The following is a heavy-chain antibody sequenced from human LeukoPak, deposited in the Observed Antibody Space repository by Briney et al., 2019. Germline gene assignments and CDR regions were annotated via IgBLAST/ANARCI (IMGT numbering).Heavy chain of an antibody. V-gene: IGHV1-69*13. CDR3: ARGSIAAAAPGGWFDP. Sequence: SVKVSCKASGYTFTSYGISWVRQAPGQGLEWMGGIIPIFGTANYAQKFQGRVTITADESTSTAYMELSSLRSEDTAVYYCARGSIAAAAPGGWFDPWGQGTLVTVSS. CDR2: IIPIFGTA. J-gene: IGHJ5*02. D-gene: IGHD6-13*01. CDR1: GYTFTSYG.